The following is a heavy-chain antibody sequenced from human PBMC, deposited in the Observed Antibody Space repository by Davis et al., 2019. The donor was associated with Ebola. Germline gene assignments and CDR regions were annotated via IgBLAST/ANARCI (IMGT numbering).Heavy chain of an antibody. Sequence: ASVKVSCKASGYTFSDYYMHWVRQAPGQGLEWMGWINPNSGGTNSAQKFQGWVTMTRDTSISTAYMELSRLRSDDTAVYYCARDYYGSGSYYEWGQGTLVTVSS. D-gene: IGHD3-10*01. V-gene: IGHV1-2*04. CDR1: GYTFSDYY. J-gene: IGHJ4*02. CDR2: INPNSGGT. CDR3: ARDYYGSGSYYE.